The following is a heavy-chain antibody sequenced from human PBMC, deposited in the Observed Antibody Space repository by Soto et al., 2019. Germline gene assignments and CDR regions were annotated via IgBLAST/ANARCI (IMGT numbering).Heavy chain of an antibody. CDR3: AVSVAGPTAIAY. J-gene: IGHJ4*02. Sequence: EVQLVESGGGLVQPGESLRLSCVVSGLTISSYWIHWVRQAPGKRLVSVSRINGDGSSTNYADSVKGRFTISRDNAKNTLYVEGNTLRGEDTAVYYCAVSVAGPTAIAYWGQGTLVTVSS. CDR1: GLTISSYW. V-gene: IGHV3-74*01. CDR2: INGDGSST. D-gene: IGHD6-19*01.